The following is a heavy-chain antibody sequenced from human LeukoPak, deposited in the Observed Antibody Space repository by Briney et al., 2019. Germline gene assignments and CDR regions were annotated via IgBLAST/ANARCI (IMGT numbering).Heavy chain of an antibody. CDR3: VRGGFYGHPFDF. J-gene: IGHJ4*02. Sequence: SETLSLTCTVSGGSISDSIYYWGCIRQPPGKGLEWIGSIYYSGTTYYSPSLESRVTISVDTSNNQVSLNLNSVTAADTAIYFCVRGGFYGHPFDFGGQGTLVTVSS. V-gene: IGHV4-39*07. CDR2: IYYSGTT. D-gene: IGHD3-10*01. CDR1: GGSISDSIYY.